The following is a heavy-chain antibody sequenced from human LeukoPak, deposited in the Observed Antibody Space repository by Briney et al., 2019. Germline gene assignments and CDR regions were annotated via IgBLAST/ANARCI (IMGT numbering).Heavy chain of an antibody. CDR2: INPSSGGT. CDR3: ARLTYYDFWSGYNYAFDI. CDR1: GYTFTGYY. Sequence: GASVKVSCKASGYTFTGYYMHWVRQAPGQGLEWMGWINPSSGGTNYAQKFQGRVTMTRGTSISTAYMELSRLRSDDTAVYYCARLTYYDFWSGYNYAFDIWGQGTMVTVSS. D-gene: IGHD3-3*01. J-gene: IGHJ3*02. V-gene: IGHV1-2*02.